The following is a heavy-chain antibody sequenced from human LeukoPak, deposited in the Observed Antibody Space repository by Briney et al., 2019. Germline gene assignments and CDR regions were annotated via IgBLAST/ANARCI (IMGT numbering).Heavy chain of an antibody. J-gene: IGHJ5*02. D-gene: IGHD5-24*01. CDR3: ARLPEGGYATSLGWLGP. CDR2: LAYTGIS. CDR1: VASINRSY. V-gene: IGHV4-59*08. Sequence: PSDPVSLHCTVCVASINRSYWIWIRQSPGKGLEWMGYLAYTGISTYNPSLKSRVTISRDESKNQFSLHLTHVTAADTAVYYCARLPEGGYATSLGWLGPWGQGTRVTVSS.